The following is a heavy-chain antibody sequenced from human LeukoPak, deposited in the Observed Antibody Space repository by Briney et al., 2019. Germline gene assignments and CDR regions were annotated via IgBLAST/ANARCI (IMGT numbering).Heavy chain of an antibody. J-gene: IGHJ5*02. V-gene: IGHV1-18*01. Sequence: ASVKVSCKASGYTFTSYGISWVRQAPGQGLEWMGWISAYNGNTNYAQKLQGRVTMTTDTSTSTAYMELRSLRSDDTDVYYCARDIKRSRARWENLGFDPWGQGTLVTVSS. CDR3: ARDIKRSRARWENLGFDP. CDR2: ISAYNGNT. CDR1: GYTFTSYG. D-gene: IGHD1-14*01.